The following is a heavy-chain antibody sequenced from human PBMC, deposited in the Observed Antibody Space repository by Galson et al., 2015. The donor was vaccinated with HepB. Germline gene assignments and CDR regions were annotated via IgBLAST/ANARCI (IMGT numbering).Heavy chain of an antibody. Sequence: SVKVSCKASGFTFTSSAMQWVRQARGQRLEWIGWIVVGSGNTNYAQKFQERVTITRGMSTSTAYMELSSLRSEDTAVYYCAAVNKNYYYYYGMDVWGQGTTVTVSS. CDR2: IVVGSGNT. J-gene: IGHJ6*02. D-gene: IGHD2/OR15-2a*01. CDR3: AAVNKNYYYYYGMDV. V-gene: IGHV1-58*02. CDR1: GFTFTSSA.